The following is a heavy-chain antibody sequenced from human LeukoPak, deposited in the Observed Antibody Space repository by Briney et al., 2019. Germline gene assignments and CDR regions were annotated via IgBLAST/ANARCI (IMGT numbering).Heavy chain of an antibody. CDR2: ISFDGKKE. D-gene: IGHD5-24*01. Sequence: PGGSLRLSCEASGFRLIKYAMHWVRLAPGRGLEWVAVISFDGKKEFYADSVKGRFTISRDNSKNALFLQMNSLQTDDTAIYYCARASMATINYYYFYMDAWGKGTTVTVSS. CDR1: GFRLIKYA. J-gene: IGHJ6*03. CDR3: ARASMATINYYYFYMDA. V-gene: IGHV3-30*04.